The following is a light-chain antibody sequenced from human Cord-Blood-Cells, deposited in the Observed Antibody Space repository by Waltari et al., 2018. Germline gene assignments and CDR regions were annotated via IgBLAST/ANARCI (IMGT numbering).Light chain of an antibody. V-gene: IGKV1-39*01. J-gene: IGKJ2*01. CDR1: QSISSY. CDR3: QQSYSTPPYT. Sequence: DIQMTQSPSSLSASVGDRVTITCRASQSISSYLNWYQQKPGKAPKLLIYAASSLQSGVPSSVSGSGSGTDFTLTISSLQPEDFATYYCQQSYSTPPYTFGQGTKLEIK. CDR2: AAS.